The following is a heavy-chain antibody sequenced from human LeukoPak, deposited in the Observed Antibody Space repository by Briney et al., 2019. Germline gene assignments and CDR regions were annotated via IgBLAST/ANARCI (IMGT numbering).Heavy chain of an antibody. V-gene: IGHV3-30-3*01. CDR1: GFTFSSYA. Sequence: PGRSLRLSCAASGFTFSSYAMHWVRQAPGKGLEWVAVISYDGSNKYYADSVKGRFTISRDNSKNTLFLQMNSLRADDTAIYYCASNTTSLAYWGQGTLVTVSS. CDR2: ISYDGSNK. CDR3: ASNTTSLAY. J-gene: IGHJ4*02. D-gene: IGHD6-6*01.